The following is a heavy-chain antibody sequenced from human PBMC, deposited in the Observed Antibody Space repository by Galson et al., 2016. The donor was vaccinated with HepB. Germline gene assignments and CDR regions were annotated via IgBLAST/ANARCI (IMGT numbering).Heavy chain of an antibody. CDR2: LWYDSTAD. V-gene: IGHV3-33*01. CDR3: ARDGGAAGTNYFDY. Sequence: SLRLSCAASGFDFSTYGMVWVRQAPGKGPELVAVLWYDSTADQHSPSVAGRFSISRDNSKNTLYLQMNNLRADDTAVYFCARDGGAAGTNYFDYWGQGTPVTVSS. D-gene: IGHD6-13*01. J-gene: IGHJ4*02. CDR1: GFDFSTYG.